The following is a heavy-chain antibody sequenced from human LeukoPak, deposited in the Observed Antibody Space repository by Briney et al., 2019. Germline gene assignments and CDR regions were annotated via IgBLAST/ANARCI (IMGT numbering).Heavy chain of an antibody. V-gene: IGHV4-4*07. D-gene: IGHD3-22*01. Sequence: SETLSLTCTVSGGSITFYYWTWIRQPAGRGLEWLGRIYTSGSTNYNPSLKGRVAMSVDTSKNQFSLRLTSVTAADTAVYYCATRPYHSSGYYDYWGQGTLVTVSS. J-gene: IGHJ4*02. CDR2: IYTSGST. CDR1: GGSITFYY. CDR3: ATRPYHSSGYYDY.